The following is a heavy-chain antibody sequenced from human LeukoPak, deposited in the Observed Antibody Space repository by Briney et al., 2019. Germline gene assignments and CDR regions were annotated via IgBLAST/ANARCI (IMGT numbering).Heavy chain of an antibody. Sequence: SETLSLTCTVSGDSISNFYWSWIRQPAGKGLEWIGRIYTSGSTNYNPSLKSRVTMSVDTSKNQFSLKLSSVTAADTAVYYCARRHYEILSGYPSWGQGILVTVSS. CDR1: GDSISNFY. J-gene: IGHJ4*02. CDR3: ARRHYEILSGYPS. CDR2: IYTSGST. V-gene: IGHV4-4*07. D-gene: IGHD3-9*01.